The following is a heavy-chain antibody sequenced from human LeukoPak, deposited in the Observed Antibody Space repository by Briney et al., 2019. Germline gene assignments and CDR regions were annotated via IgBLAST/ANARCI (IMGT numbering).Heavy chain of an antibody. CDR1: GFTFSSYA. J-gene: IGHJ4*02. V-gene: IGHV3-30-3*01. CDR3: ARSYGLTSYCDY. Sequence: PGRSLRLPCAASGFTFSSYAMHWVRQAPGKGLEWVAVISYDGSNKYYADSVKGRFTTSRDNSKNTLYLQIISLRAEDTAVYYCARSYGLTSYCDYWGQGTLVSVSS. D-gene: IGHD4-17*01. CDR2: ISYDGSNK.